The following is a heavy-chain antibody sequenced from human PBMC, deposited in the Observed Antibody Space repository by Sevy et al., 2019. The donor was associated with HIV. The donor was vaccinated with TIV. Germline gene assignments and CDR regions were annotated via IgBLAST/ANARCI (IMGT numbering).Heavy chain of an antibody. CDR1: XXXXXXXX. V-gene: IGHV3-23*01. Sequence: GGSLRLSCAXXXXXXXXXXMXWXXXXPGKXXEWXSSXXXXXXETYYAHSVKGRFTISRDKSKNTLYLQMNSLRAXDTAVYXCXXDMIXVVXEXXXXWGQGTMVTVSS. D-gene: IGHD3-22*01. J-gene: IGHJ3*02. CDR2: XXXXXXET. CDR3: XXDMIXVVXEXXXX.